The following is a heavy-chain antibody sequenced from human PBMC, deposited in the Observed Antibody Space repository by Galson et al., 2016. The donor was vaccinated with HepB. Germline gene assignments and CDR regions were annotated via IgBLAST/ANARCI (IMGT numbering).Heavy chain of an antibody. Sequence: TLSLTCAVSRASVTSGGYYWTWFRQHPVKGLEWIGYNYNGGTSYYAPSLRSRVTISVDTSKNEFSLSLNSVTAADTGVYYCATKAGYTTGWGFWGQGTLVPVSS. CDR2: NYNGGTS. V-gene: IGHV4-31*11. CDR1: RASVTSGGYY. D-gene: IGHD6-19*01. CDR3: ATKAGYTTGWGF. J-gene: IGHJ4*02.